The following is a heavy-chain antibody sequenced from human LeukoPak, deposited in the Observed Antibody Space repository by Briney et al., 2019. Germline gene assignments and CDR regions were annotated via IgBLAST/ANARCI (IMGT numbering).Heavy chain of an antibody. CDR2: IIPAFGTP. Sequence: SVKVSCKASGYTFTSYGISWVRQAPGQGLEWMGRIIPAFGTPNYAQNFQGRVTITTDESRTTAYMELRSLRSEDTAVYYCVRMKYYDLWSGDDYWGQGTLVTVSS. D-gene: IGHD3-3*01. J-gene: IGHJ4*02. CDR3: VRMKYYDLWSGDDY. CDR1: GYTFTSYG. V-gene: IGHV1-69*05.